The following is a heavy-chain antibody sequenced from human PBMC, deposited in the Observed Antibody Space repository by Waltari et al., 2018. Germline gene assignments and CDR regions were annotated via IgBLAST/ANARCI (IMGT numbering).Heavy chain of an antibody. CDR3: ATTYLANYHSLDD. Sequence: QLQLQESGPGLVKPSETLSLTCNVSGGSISRSSYYWGWIRQTPEKGLEFIGSIYKNGNTYYNPSLQSRVAISVDTSKNQFSLRLSSVTAADTAVYYCATTYLANYHSLDDWGQGALVTVSS. CDR2: IYKNGNT. V-gene: IGHV4-39*01. D-gene: IGHD4-4*01. J-gene: IGHJ4*02. CDR1: GGSISRSSYY.